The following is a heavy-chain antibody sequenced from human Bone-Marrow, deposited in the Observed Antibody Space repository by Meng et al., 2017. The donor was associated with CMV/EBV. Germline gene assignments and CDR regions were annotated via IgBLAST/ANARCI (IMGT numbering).Heavy chain of an antibody. J-gene: IGHJ5*02. CDR3: ARAIRGPNIVVVPAASP. V-gene: IGHV1-69*10. D-gene: IGHD2-2*01. CDR1: GGTFSSYA. Sequence: SVKVSCKASGGTFSSYAISWVRQAPGQGLEWMGGIIPILGIANYAQKFQGRVTITADKSTSTAYMELSSLRSEDTAVYYCARAIRGPNIVVVPAASPWGQGTLVTVSS. CDR2: IIPILGIA.